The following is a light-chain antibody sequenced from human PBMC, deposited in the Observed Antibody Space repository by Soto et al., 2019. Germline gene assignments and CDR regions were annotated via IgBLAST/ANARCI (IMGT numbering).Light chain of an antibody. J-gene: IGKJ2*01. Sequence: DIQMTQSPSILSASVGDGVTIACRASQSVTLWLTWYQHKPGKALKLLLYKASTLESGVPSRFSGNGSETDFTLTISSLQPDDIGTYYCQQYNSYPYTFGQGTKLEIK. CDR3: QQYNSYPYT. CDR2: KAS. V-gene: IGKV1-5*03. CDR1: QSVTLW.